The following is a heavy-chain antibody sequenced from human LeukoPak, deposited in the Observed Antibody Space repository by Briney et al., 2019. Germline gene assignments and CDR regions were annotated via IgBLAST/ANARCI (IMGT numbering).Heavy chain of an antibody. CDR2: INPNSGGT. V-gene: IGHV1-2*02. Sequence: ASVKVSCKASGYTFTSYGISWVRQAPGQGLEWMGWINPNSGGTNYAQKFQGRVTMTRDTSISTAYMELSRLRSDDTAVYYCARDLGDYLNWFDPWGQGTLVTVSS. CDR3: ARDLGDYLNWFDP. CDR1: GYTFTSYG. J-gene: IGHJ5*02. D-gene: IGHD4-17*01.